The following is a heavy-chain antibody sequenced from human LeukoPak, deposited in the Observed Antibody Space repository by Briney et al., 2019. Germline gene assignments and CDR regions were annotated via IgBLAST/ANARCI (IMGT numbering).Heavy chain of an antibody. CDR2: IYSSGST. CDR3: AREVRSSGYSLDY. D-gene: IGHD3-22*01. V-gene: IGHV4-4*07. Sequence: SETLSLTCAVRGGSISSYYWSWIRQPAGKGLEWIGRIYSSGSTNYNPSLKSRVTMSVDTSKNQFSLKLRSVTAADTAVYYCAREVRSSGYSLDYWGQGTLVTVSS. J-gene: IGHJ4*02. CDR1: GGSISSYY.